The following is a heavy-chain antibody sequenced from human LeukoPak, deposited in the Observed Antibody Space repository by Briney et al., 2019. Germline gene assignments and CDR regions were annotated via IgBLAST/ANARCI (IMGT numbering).Heavy chain of an antibody. CDR3: ARAGSLFAFDI. V-gene: IGHV4-59*01. CDR2: ISYSGST. CDR1: GGSISNY. Sequence: PSETLSLTCTVSGGSISNYWSWIRQPPGKGLEWIGYISYSGSTNYNPSLKSRVTISVDTSKNQFSLKLSSVSAADTAVYYCARAGSLFAFDIWGQGTVVTVSS. J-gene: IGHJ3*02.